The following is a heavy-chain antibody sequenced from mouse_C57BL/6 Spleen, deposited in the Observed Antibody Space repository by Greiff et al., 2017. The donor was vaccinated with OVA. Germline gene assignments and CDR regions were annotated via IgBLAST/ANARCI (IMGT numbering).Heavy chain of an antibody. D-gene: IGHD2-3*01. V-gene: IGHV1-18*01. CDR3: ARSDGVLLPKSLFDG. J-gene: IGHJ2*01. Sequence: VQLKESGPELVKPGASVKIPCKASGYTFTDSNMDWVKQSHGKSLEWIGDINPNNGGTIYNQKFKGKATLTVDKSSSTAYMELRSLPSEDTAVYYCARSDGVLLPKSLFDGWGQGTTRTVSS. CDR2: INPNNGGT. CDR1: GYTFTDSN.